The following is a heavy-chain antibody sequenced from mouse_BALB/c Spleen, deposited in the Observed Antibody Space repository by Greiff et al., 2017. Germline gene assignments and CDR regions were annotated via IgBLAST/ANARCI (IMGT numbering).Heavy chain of an antibody. CDR3: ARDQYGNYVRFAY. J-gene: IGHJ3*01. CDR2: ISSGSSTI. V-gene: IGHV5-17*02. Sequence: EVQRVESGGGLVQPGGSRKLSCAASGFTFSSFGMHWVRQAPEKGLEWVAYISSGSSTIYYADTVKGRFTISRDNPKNTLFLQMTSLRSEDTAMYYCARDQYGNYVRFAYWGQGTLVTVSA. D-gene: IGHD2-10*02. CDR1: GFTFSSFG.